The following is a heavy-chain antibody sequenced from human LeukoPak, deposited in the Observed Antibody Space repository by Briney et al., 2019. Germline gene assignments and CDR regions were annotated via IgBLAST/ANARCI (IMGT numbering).Heavy chain of an antibody. CDR3: ARHDCLTTSCFYDAFDF. Sequence: GESLKISCKGSGYSFTSYWIGWVRQMPGKGLEWMGIIYPVDSDTRYNPSFQGQVTISVDKSITTAYLQWNSLKPSDSAMYYCARHDCLTTSCFYDAFDFWGQGTMVTVSS. J-gene: IGHJ3*01. CDR2: IYPVDSDT. CDR1: GYSFTSYW. D-gene: IGHD2-2*01. V-gene: IGHV5-51*01.